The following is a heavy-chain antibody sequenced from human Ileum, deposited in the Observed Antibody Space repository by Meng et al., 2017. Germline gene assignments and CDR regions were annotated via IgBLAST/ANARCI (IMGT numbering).Heavy chain of an antibody. J-gene: IGHJ4*02. CDR1: GGSISGPY. CDR3: ARGKAIPDF. Sequence: QAQLKVSGPGLVKPSETLSLTCTVTGGSISGPYWSWIRQFPGKGLEWIGYTNYSGTTNYNPSLRGRVTMSVDTSRAQFSLKLTSVTAADTARYYCARGKAIPDFWGQGTLVTVSS. D-gene: IGHD2-2*02. CDR2: TNYSGTT. V-gene: IGHV4-59*08.